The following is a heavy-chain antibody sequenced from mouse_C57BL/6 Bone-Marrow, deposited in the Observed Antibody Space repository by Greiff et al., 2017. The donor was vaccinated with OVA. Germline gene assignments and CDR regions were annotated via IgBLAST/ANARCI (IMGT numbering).Heavy chain of an antibody. J-gene: IGHJ4*01. D-gene: IGHD1-3*01. CDR2: ISNGGGST. CDR1: GFTFSDYY. Sequence: EVQLVESGGGLVQPGGSLKLSCAASGFTFSDYYMYWVRQTPEKRLEWVAYISNGGGSTYYPDTVKGRFTISRDNAKNTLYLQMSRLKSEDTAMYYCARHIGTSYAMDYWGQGTSVTVSS. V-gene: IGHV5-12*01. CDR3: ARHIGTSYAMDY.